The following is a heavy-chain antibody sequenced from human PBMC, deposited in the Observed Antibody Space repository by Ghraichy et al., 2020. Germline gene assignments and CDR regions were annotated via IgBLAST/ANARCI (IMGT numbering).Heavy chain of an antibody. CDR2: ISSSGSTI. D-gene: IGHD6-19*01. J-gene: IGHJ4*02. Sequence: GGSLRLSCAASGFTFSSYEMNWVRQAPGKGLEWVSYISSSGSTIYYADSVKGRFTISRDNAKNSLYLQMNSLRAEDTAVYYCARGLGGYSSKNGASDYWGQGTLVTVSS. CDR3: ARGLGGYSSKNGASDY. V-gene: IGHV3-48*03. CDR1: GFTFSSYE.